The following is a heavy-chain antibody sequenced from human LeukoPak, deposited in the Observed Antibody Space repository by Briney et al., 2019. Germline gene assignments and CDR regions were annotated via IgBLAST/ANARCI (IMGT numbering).Heavy chain of an antibody. V-gene: IGHV3-64D*06. D-gene: IGHD2-2*01. Sequence: GGSLRLSCSASGFTFSSYAMHRVRQAPGKGLEYVSAISSNGGSTYYADSVKGRFTISRDNSKNTLYLQMSSLRAEDTAVYYCVKDAFLGYCSSTSCGPFDYWGQGTLVTVSS. CDR1: GFTFSSYA. CDR3: VKDAFLGYCSSTSCGPFDY. CDR2: ISSNGGST. J-gene: IGHJ4*02.